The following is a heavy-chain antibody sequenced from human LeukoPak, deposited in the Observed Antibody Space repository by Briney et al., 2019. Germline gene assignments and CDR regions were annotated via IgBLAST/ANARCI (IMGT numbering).Heavy chain of an antibody. Sequence: SETLSLTCTVSGASLSSDYWSWLRQPPGEGLEWIAYIYHSGKTNYNPSLKSRVTISLDTSKNQFSLRLSSVTAADTAVYYCARVLLSYYYDSSGYYLEQTRMPYYFDYWGQGTLVTVSS. CDR2: IYHSGKT. CDR1: GASLSSDY. J-gene: IGHJ4*02. V-gene: IGHV4-59*01. CDR3: ARVLLSYYYDSSGYYLEQTRMPYYFDY. D-gene: IGHD3-22*01.